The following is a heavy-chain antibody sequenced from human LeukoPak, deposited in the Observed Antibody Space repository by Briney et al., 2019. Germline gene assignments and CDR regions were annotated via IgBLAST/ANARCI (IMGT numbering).Heavy chain of an antibody. V-gene: IGHV1-69*13. D-gene: IGHD3-10*01. J-gene: IGHJ3*02. CDR1: GGTFSSYA. CDR2: IIPIFGTA. CDR3: ARTMVRGVTRAFDI. Sequence: GASVKVSCKASGGTFSSYAISWVRQAPGQGLEWMGGIIPIFGTANYAQKFQGRVTITADESTSTAYMELSSLRSEDTAVYYCARTMVRGVTRAFDIWGQGTMVTVSS.